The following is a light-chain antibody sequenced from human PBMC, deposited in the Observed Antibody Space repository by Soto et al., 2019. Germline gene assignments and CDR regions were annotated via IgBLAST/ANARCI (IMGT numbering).Light chain of an antibody. J-gene: IGKJ1*01. CDR3: QQYYSYPRT. CDR1: QGISSY. CDR2: AAY. Sequence: AIRMTQSPSSFSASTGDRVTITCRASQGISSYLAWYQQKPGKAPKLLIYAAYTLQSGVPSRFSGSGSGTHFTLTNSCLQSEDFAPYYCQQYYSYPRTFGQGTKVEIK. V-gene: IGKV1-8*01.